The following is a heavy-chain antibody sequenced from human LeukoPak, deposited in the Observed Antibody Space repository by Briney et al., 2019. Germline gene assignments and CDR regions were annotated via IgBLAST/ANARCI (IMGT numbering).Heavy chain of an antibody. Sequence: SETLSLTCTVSGGSISSYYWTWIRQPPGKGLEWIGYVYYSGSTNYNPSLKSRVTISVDTFKNQFSLKLSSVTTADTAVYYCAREGAASNLDYWGQGTLVTVSS. CDR1: GGSISSYY. CDR2: VYYSGST. CDR3: AREGAASNLDY. D-gene: IGHD1-26*01. V-gene: IGHV4-59*01. J-gene: IGHJ4*02.